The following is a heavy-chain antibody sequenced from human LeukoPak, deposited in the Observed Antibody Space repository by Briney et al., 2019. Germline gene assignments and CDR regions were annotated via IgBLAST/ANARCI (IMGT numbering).Heavy chain of an antibody. CDR3: ARDWSAESY. J-gene: IGHJ4*02. CDR1: GGSISSGSYY. Sequence: SETLSLTCTVSGGSISSGSYYWSWIRQPAGKGLEWIGRIYSSGSTNYNPSLKSRVTISLDTSKNQFSLKLSSVTAADTAVYYCARDWSAESYWGQGTLVTVSS. V-gene: IGHV4-61*02. CDR2: IYSSGST.